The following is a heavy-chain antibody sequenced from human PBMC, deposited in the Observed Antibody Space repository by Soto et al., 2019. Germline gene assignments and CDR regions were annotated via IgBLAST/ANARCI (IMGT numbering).Heavy chain of an antibody. Sequence: GGSLRLSCAASGFTFSSYAMSWVRQAPGKGLEWVSAISGSGGSTYYADSVKGRFTISRDNSKNTLYLQMNSLRAEDTAVYYCAKVGLKGYDILTGYTVKGAKGYYYYYMDVWGKGTTVTVSS. D-gene: IGHD3-9*01. J-gene: IGHJ6*03. V-gene: IGHV3-23*01. CDR2: ISGSGGST. CDR3: AKVGLKGYDILTGYTVKGAKGYYYYYMDV. CDR1: GFTFSSYA.